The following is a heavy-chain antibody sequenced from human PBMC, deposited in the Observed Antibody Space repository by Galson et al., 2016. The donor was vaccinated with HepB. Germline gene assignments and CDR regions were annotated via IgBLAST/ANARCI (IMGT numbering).Heavy chain of an antibody. D-gene: IGHD3-10*01. V-gene: IGHV3-30*18. CDR1: GFTFSSYG. Sequence: SLRLSCAASGFTFSSYGMHWVRQAPGKGLEWVALISYDGSNKYYADSVKGRFTISRDNSKNTLYLQMNSLRDEDTAVYYCAKNQWFGGFQPFDYWGQGTLVTVSS. J-gene: IGHJ4*02. CDR3: AKNQWFGGFQPFDY. CDR2: ISYDGSNK.